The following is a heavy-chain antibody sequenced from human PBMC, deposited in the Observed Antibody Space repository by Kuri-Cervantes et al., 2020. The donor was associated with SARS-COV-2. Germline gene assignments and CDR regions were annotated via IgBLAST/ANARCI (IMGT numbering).Heavy chain of an antibody. J-gene: IGHJ4*02. CDR1: GFTFRDYY. CDR2: ISSSDSTT. V-gene: IGHV3-11*01. D-gene: IGHD6-13*01. Sequence: PGGSLRLSCVASGFTFRDYYMSWIRQAPGKGLEWISYISSSDSTTYYADSVKGRFTISRDNAKRTLFLQMNSLRVDDTAVYYCSRDQVSAAGTANYWGQGALVTVSS. CDR3: SRDQVSAAGTANY.